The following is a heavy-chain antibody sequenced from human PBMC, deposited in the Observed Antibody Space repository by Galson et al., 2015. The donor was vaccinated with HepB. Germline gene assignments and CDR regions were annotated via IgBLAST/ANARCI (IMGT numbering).Heavy chain of an antibody. J-gene: IGHJ4*02. CDR1: GFTFSSYW. CDR2: IKQDGSNK. V-gene: IGHV3-7*01. Sequence: SLRLSCAASGFTFSSYWMSWARQAPGKGLEWVANIKQDGSNKYYADSVKGRFTISRDNSKNTLYLQMNSLRAEDTAVYYCAKDDAYDFWSGSDMDYWGQGTLVTVSS. CDR3: AKDDAYDFWSGSDMDY. D-gene: IGHD3-3*01.